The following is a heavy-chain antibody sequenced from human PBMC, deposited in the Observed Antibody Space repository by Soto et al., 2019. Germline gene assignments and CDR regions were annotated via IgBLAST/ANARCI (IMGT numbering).Heavy chain of an antibody. D-gene: IGHD2-15*01. J-gene: IGHJ4*02. CDR1: GGSLSSDSYY. V-gene: IGHV4-31*03. CDR2: IYYSGNT. CDR3: ARDKEYCGGGSCYRSFDS. Sequence: QVQLQESGPGLVKPSQTLSLTCSVSGGSLSSDSYYWTWVRQHPGEGLEWIGCIYYSGNTYSNPSLRSRVTISLATSKNQFSLKLTSVTAADTAVYYCARDKEYCGGGSCYRSFDSWGQGTLVTVSS.